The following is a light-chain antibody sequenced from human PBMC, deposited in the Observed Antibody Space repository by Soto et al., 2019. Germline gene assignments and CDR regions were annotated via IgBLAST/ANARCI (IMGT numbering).Light chain of an antibody. CDR2: KVS. CDR1: QSINQW. CDR3: QQFDDYWT. J-gene: IGKJ1*01. Sequence: DIQLTQSPSTLSASVGDRVTITCRASQSINQWLTWYQQKPGKAPKLLIYKVSTLENGVPSRFSGSGSGTEFTLTIISLQPDDFATYYCQQFDDYWTFGQGTKVEIK. V-gene: IGKV1-5*03.